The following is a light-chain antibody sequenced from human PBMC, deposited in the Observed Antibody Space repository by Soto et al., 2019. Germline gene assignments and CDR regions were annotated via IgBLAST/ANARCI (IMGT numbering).Light chain of an antibody. CDR2: AAS. J-gene: IGKJ4*01. V-gene: IGKV1-9*01. CDR1: QGISSY. CDR3: QRLNSYPLT. Sequence: QLTQSPSSLSASVGDRVTITCQASQGISSYLAWYQQKPGKAPKLLIYAASTLQSGVPSRFSGSGSGTDFTLTISSLQPEDFATYYCQRLNSYPLTFGGGTKVDIK.